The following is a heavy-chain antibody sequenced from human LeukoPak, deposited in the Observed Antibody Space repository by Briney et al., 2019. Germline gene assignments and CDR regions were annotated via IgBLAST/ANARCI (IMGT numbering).Heavy chain of an antibody. CDR1: GGSISSYY. D-gene: IGHD3-22*01. V-gene: IGHV4-59*01. CDR2: IYYSGST. J-gene: IGHJ6*02. Sequence: SETLSLTCTVSGGSISSYYWSWIRQHPGKGLEWIGYIYYSGSTNYNPSLKSRVTISVDTSKNQFPLKLSSVTAADTAVYYCARDRAHYYYDSSGSIGYYYYGMDVWGQGTTVTVSS. CDR3: ARDRAHYYYDSSGSIGYYYYGMDV.